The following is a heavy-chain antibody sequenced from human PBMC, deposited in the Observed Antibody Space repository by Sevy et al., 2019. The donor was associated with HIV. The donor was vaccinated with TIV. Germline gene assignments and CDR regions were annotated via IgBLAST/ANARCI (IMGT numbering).Heavy chain of an antibody. Sequence: GGSLRLSCTTSGFTFGDYAMNWVRQAPGKGLEWVAFLKSKADGGTVDNAASVKVRFTISRDDSKSIAYLQMNDLTTEDTGVYYCTRWKGLQSIFDYWGQGALVTVSS. D-gene: IGHD1-1*01. CDR1: GFTFGDYA. CDR3: TRWKGLQSIFDY. V-gene: IGHV3-49*04. J-gene: IGHJ4*02. CDR2: LKSKADGGTV.